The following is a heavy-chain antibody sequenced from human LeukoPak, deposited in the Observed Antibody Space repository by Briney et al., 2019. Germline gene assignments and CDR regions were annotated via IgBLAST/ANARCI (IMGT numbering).Heavy chain of an antibody. V-gene: IGHV5-51*01. J-gene: IGHJ4*02. Sequence: GESLKISCKGSGYSFTSYWIGWVRQMPGKGLEWVGIIYPRDSDTRYSPSFQGQVTVSADKSISTAYLQWSSLKASDTAMYYCARLYDILTGNSFDYWGQGTLVTVSS. CDR3: ARLYDILTGNSFDY. CDR1: GYSFTSYW. D-gene: IGHD3-9*01. CDR2: IYPRDSDT.